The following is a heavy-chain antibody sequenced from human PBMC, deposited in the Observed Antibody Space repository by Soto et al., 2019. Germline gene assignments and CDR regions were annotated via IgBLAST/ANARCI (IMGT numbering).Heavy chain of an antibody. CDR1: GGSISSGGYY. Sequence: SETLSLTCTVSGGSISSGGYYWSWIRQHPGKGLEWIGYIYYSGSAYYNPSLKSRVTISVDTSKNQFSLKPRSVTAADTAVYYCARAPPHYYYYGMDVWGQGTTVTVSS. V-gene: IGHV4-31*03. CDR3: ARAPPHYYYYGMDV. J-gene: IGHJ6*02. CDR2: IYYSGSA.